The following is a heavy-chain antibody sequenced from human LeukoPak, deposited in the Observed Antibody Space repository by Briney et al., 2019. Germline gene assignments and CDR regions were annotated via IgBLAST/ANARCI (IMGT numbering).Heavy chain of an antibody. CDR2: IYYSGYT. D-gene: IGHD6-13*01. CDR1: GSSISSYY. V-gene: IGHV4-59*01. J-gene: IGHJ6*02. CDR3: ARDWGPYSGLGMDV. Sequence: SETLSLTCTVSGSSISSYYWSWIRQPPGKGLEWMGYIYYSGYTNYNPSLKSRVTISIDTSKNQFSLKLSSLTAADTAVYYCARDWGPYSGLGMDVWGQGTTVTVSS.